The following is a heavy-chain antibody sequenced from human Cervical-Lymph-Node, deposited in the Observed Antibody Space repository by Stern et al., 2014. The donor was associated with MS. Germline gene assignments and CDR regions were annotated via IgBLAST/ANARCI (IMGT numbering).Heavy chain of an antibody. D-gene: IGHD2/OR15-2a*01. CDR2: VWNDGSKE. CDR1: GLTFRTSV. CDR3: ATSTASDAFDI. Sequence: VQLVESGGGVVQPGRSLRLSCVASGLTFRTSVMHLVRQAPGKGLEWVAVVWNDGSKEHFTESVKGRFSTSRDTAKNTLHLQMSSLRAEDTAVYFCATSTASDAFDIWGQGTLVTVSS. V-gene: IGHV3-33*01. J-gene: IGHJ3*02.